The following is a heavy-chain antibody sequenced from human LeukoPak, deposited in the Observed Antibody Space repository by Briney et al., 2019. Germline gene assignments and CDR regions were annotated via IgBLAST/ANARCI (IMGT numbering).Heavy chain of an antibody. CDR1: GFTFSSYA. D-gene: IGHD6-19*01. CDR2: ISYDGSNK. J-gene: IGHJ4*02. CDR3: ARDGVIAVAVFYFDY. Sequence: GGSLRLSCAASGFTFSSYAMHWVRQAPGKGLEWVAVISYDGSNKYYADSVKGRFTISRDNSKNTLYLQMNSLRAEDTAVYYCARDGVIAVAVFYFDYWGQGTLVTVSS. V-gene: IGHV3-30*01.